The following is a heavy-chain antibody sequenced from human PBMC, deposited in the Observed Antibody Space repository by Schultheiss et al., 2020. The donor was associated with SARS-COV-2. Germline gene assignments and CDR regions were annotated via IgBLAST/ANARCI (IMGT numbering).Heavy chain of an antibody. J-gene: IGHJ4*02. V-gene: IGHV1-18*04. CDR1: GYTFTSYG. CDR3: AKGVYYDPFDY. CDR2: ISAYNGNT. D-gene: IGHD3-22*01. Sequence: ASVKVSCKASGYTFTSYGISWVRQAPGQGLEWMGWISAYNGNTNYAQKLQGRVTITADKSTSTAYMELSSLRSEDTAVYYCAKGVYYDPFDYWGQGTLVTVSS.